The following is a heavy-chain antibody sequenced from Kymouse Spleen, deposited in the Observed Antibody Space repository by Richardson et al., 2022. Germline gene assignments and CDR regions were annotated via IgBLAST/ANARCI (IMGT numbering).Heavy chain of an antibody. J-gene: IGHJ6*02. CDR2: ISSSSSYI. CDR3: ANGRLRYFDWPLGDYGMDV. CDR1: GFTFSSYS. V-gene: IGHV3-21*03. D-gene: IGHD3-9*01. Sequence: EVQLVESGGGLVKPGGSLRLSCAASGFTFSSYSMNWVRQAPGKGLEWVSSISSSSSYIYYADSVKGRFTISRDNAKNSLYLQMNSLRAEDTAVYYCANGRLRYFDWPLGDYGMDVWGQGTTVTVSS.